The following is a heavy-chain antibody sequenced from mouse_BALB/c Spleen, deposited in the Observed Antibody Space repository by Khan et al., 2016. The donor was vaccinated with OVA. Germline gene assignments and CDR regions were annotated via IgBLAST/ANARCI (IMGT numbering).Heavy chain of an antibody. V-gene: IGHV2-6-5*01. CDR2: IWGGGST. D-gene: IGHD3-1*01. J-gene: IGHJ4*01. CDR1: GFSLSDYG. Sequence: VQLMESGPGLVAPSQSLSITCTVSGFSLSDYGVSWIRQPPGKGLEWLGVIWGGGSTYYNSALKSRLSISKDNSTSQVFLKMNSLQTADTAIYYCAKGLCSDYVALDYWGQGTSVTVSS. CDR3: AKGLCSDYVALDY.